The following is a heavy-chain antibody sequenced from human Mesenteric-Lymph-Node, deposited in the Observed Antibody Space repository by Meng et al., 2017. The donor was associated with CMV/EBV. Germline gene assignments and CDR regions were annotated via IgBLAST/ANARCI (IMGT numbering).Heavy chain of an antibody. CDR1: GFTFSSYS. Sequence: GGSLRLSCVASGFTFSSYSMNWVRQAPGKGLEWVSSISSGSSYIYYADSVKGRFTISRDNAKNSLYLQMNSLRAEDTAVYFCARDHTSSSWGSLGYWGQGTLVTVSS. D-gene: IGHD6-13*01. CDR3: ARDHTSSSWGSLGY. V-gene: IGHV3-21*01. CDR2: ISSGSSYI. J-gene: IGHJ4*02.